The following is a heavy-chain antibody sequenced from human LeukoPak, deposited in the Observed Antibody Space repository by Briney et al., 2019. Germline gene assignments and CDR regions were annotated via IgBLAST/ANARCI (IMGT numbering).Heavy chain of an antibody. CDR1: GGSISSYY. CDR3: ARVSIDHYYYYYYMDV. Sequence: SETLSLTCTVSGGSISSYYWSWIRQHPGKGLEWIGYIYYSGSTNYNPSLKSRVTISVDTSKNQFSLKLSSVTAADTAVYYCARVSIDHYYYYYYMDVWGKGTTVTVSS. V-gene: IGHV4-59*01. CDR2: IYYSGST. D-gene: IGHD6-6*01. J-gene: IGHJ6*03.